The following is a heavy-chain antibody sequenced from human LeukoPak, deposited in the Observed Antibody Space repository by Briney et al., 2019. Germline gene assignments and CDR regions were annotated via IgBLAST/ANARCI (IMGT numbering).Heavy chain of an antibody. D-gene: IGHD1-26*01. CDR2: IIPIFGTA. Sequence: ASVKVSCKASGGSFSSYAISWVRQAPGQGLEWMGRIIPIFGTANYAQKFQGRVTITTDESTSTAYMELSSLRSEDTAVYYCAREVPELNNAFGIWGQGTMVTVSS. CDR1: GGSFSSYA. CDR3: AREVPELNNAFGI. J-gene: IGHJ3*02. V-gene: IGHV1-69*05.